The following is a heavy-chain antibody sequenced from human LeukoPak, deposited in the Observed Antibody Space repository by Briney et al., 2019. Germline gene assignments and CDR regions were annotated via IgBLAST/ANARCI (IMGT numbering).Heavy chain of an antibody. J-gene: IGHJ4*02. V-gene: IGHV3-23*01. CDR2: ISGSGGST. CDR3: AKDRDYYDSSGEPNTDFDY. Sequence: GGSLRLSCAAFGFTFSSYAMSWVRQAPGKGLEWVSAISGSGGSTYYADSVKGRFTISRDNSKNTLYLQMNSLRAEDTAVYYCAKDRDYYDSSGEPNTDFDYWGQGTLVTVSS. CDR1: GFTFSSYA. D-gene: IGHD3-22*01.